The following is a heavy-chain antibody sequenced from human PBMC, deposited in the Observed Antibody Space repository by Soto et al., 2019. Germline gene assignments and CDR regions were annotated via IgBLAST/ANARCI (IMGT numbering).Heavy chain of an antibody. CDR1: GYTFTSYY. CDR2: INPSGGST. Sequence: ASVKVSCKASGYTFTSYYMHWVRQAPGQGLEWMGIINPSGGSTSYAQKFQGRVTMTRDTSTSTVYMELSSLRSEDTAVYYCASARGYCSSTSCPPYYYYYGMDVWGQGTTVTAP. J-gene: IGHJ6*02. CDR3: ASARGYCSSTSCPPYYYYYGMDV. V-gene: IGHV1-46*01. D-gene: IGHD2-2*01.